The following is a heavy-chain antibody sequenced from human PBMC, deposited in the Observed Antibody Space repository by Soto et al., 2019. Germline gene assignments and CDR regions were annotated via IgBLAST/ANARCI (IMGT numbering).Heavy chain of an antibody. D-gene: IGHD5-18*01. V-gene: IGHV3-11*01. Sequence: GGSLRLSCAASGFTFSDYYMSWIRQAPGKGLEWVSFINPTISTIYYADSVKGRFTISRDNAKNSLYLQMNSLRAEDTAVYYCVREAITAMVFDYWGQGALVTVSS. CDR3: VREAITAMVFDY. J-gene: IGHJ4*02. CDR1: GFTFSDYY. CDR2: INPTISTI.